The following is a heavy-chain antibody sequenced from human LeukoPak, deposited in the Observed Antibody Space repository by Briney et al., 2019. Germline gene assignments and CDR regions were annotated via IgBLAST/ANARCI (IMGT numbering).Heavy chain of an antibody. CDR1: GGTFSSYA. CDR2: IIPIFGTA. Sequence: ASVKVSCKASGGTFSSYAVSWVRQAPGQGLEWMGGIIPIFGTANYAQKFQGRVTMTRDTSTSTVYMELSSLTSEDPAVYFCARSYGASVRSGCAYWGQGTLVTVSS. J-gene: IGHJ4*02. D-gene: IGHD5-18*01. CDR3: ARSYGASVRSGCAY. V-gene: IGHV1-69*05.